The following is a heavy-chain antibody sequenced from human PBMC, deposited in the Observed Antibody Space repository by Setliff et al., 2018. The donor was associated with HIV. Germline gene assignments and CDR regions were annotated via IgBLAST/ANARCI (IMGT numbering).Heavy chain of an antibody. CDR1: GGAISSGSYY. CDR3: ATGQMATRY. J-gene: IGHJ4*02. V-gene: IGHV4-61*02. D-gene: IGHD5-12*01. CDR2: IYTSGST. Sequence: TLSLTCTVSGGAISSGSYYWSWIRQPAGKGLEWIGRIYTSGSTNYNPSLKSRVTISVDTSKNQFSLKLSSVTAADTAVCYCATGQMATRYWGQGTLVT.